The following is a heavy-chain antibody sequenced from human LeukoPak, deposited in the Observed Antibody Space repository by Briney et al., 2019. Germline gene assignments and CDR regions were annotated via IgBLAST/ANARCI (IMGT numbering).Heavy chain of an antibody. CDR3: ARDRGHAYFFDY. Sequence: GGSLRLSCAASGFTFSTHWMHWVRQAPGKGLVWVSRINTDGSNTNYADSVKGRFTISRDNAKNTLYLQMNTLRAEDTAVYYCARDRGHAYFFDYWGQGALVTVSS. CDR2: INTDGSNT. V-gene: IGHV3-74*01. CDR1: GFTFSTHW. D-gene: IGHD2-2*01. J-gene: IGHJ4*02.